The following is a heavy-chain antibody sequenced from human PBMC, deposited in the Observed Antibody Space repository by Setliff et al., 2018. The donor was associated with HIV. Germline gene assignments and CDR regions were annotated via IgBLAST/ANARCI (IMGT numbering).Heavy chain of an antibody. Sequence: GGSLRLSCAASGFTFSTYAMSWFRQAPEKGLEWVSSISVSGGRTNHADSVQGRFTISRDNSKNTLYVQMNSLRAEDTAVYYCARGLGIQLWTAFDYWGQGTLVTVSS. J-gene: IGHJ4*02. CDR3: ARGLGIQLWTAFDY. CDR1: GFTFSTYA. D-gene: IGHD5-18*01. V-gene: IGHV3-23*01. CDR2: ISVSGGRT.